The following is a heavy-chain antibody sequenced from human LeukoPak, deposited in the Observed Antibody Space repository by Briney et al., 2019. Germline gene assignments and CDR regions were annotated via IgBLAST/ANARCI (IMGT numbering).Heavy chain of an antibody. CDR1: GFTFSSYS. D-gene: IGHD3-22*01. V-gene: IGHV3-30*02. Sequence: GGSLRLSCAASGFTFSSYSMHWVRQAPGKGLEWVAFIRYDGSNKYYADSVKGRFTISRDNSKNTLYLQMNSLRAEDTAVYYCARAPYDSSGYHDYWGQGTLVTVSS. CDR2: IRYDGSNK. CDR3: ARAPYDSSGYHDY. J-gene: IGHJ4*02.